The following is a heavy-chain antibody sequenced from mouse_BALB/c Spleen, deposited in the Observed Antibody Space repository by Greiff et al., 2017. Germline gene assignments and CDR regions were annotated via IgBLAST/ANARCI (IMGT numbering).Heavy chain of an antibody. V-gene: IGHV5-6-5*01. D-gene: IGHD2-4*01. J-gene: IGHJ4*01. Sequence: EVKVVESGGGLVKPGGSLKLSCAASGFTFSSYAMSWVRQTPEKRLEWVASISSGGSTYYPDSVKGRFTISRDNARNILYLQMSSLRSEDTAMYYCARGREAFYDYDGDAMDYWGQGTSVTVSS. CDR1: GFTFSSYA. CDR2: ISSGGST. CDR3: ARGREAFYDYDGDAMDY.